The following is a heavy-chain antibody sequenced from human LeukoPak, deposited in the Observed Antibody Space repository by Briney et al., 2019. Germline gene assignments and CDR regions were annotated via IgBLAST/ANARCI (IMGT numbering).Heavy chain of an antibody. J-gene: IGHJ4*02. CDR3: AKGLYHYYGSGSYTLDS. Sequence: PGASLRLSCAASGFSFSSHAMSWVRQAPGKGLEWVSAISGSGGSTYYADSVKGRFTISRDNSKNTLYLQMNSLRAEDTAVYYCAKGLYHYYGSGSYTLDSWGQGTQVTVSS. D-gene: IGHD3-10*01. CDR2: ISGSGGST. V-gene: IGHV3-23*01. CDR1: GFSFSSHA.